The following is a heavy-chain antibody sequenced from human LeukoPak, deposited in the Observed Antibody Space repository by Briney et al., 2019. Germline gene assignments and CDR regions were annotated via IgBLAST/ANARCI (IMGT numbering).Heavy chain of an antibody. Sequence: GGSLRLSCAASGFTFSRSGMHWVRQAPGKGLEWVGFISSKAHGGTTEYAASVKGRFTISRDDSKSIAYLQMNSLKTEDTAVYYCTRDFSDWGQGTLVTVSS. CDR2: ISSKAHGGTT. V-gene: IGHV3-49*04. CDR3: TRDFSD. CDR1: GFTFSRSG. J-gene: IGHJ4*02.